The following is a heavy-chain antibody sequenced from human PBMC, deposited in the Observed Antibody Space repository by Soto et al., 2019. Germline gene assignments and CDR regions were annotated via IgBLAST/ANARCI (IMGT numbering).Heavy chain of an antibody. D-gene: IGHD2-2*01. CDR1: GYTLTTHH. J-gene: IGHJ6*02. Sequence: ASVKVSCKASGYTLTTHHINWVRRATGQGLEWLGTMDPNSGNTVPAQKFQDRVTMTSETSINTAYLELTSLRFDDTAVYYCARGGLSCNATSCHYFGMDVWGQGTTVTVSS. V-gene: IGHV1-8*01. CDR2: MDPNSGNT. CDR3: ARGGLSCNATSCHYFGMDV.